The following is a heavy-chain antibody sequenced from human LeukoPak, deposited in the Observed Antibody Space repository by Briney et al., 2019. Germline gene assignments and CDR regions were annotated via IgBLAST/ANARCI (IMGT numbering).Heavy chain of an antibody. J-gene: IGHJ4*02. V-gene: IGHV3-23*01. CDR3: AREGGSGTSNSCSDYFDY. CDR1: GFTFARHA. Sequence: GGSLRLSCAGSGFTFARHALTWVRQAPGRGLEWVSTISGGGGSTHYADSVKGRFTISRDNSKDTVFLQMNNLRVEDTAIFYCAREGGSGTSNSCSDYFDYWGQGTLVTASS. D-gene: IGHD5-12*01. CDR2: ISGGGGST.